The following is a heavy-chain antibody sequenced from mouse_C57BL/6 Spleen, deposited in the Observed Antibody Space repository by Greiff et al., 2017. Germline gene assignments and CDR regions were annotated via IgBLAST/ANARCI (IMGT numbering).Heavy chain of an antibody. CDR2: ISSGSSTI. J-gene: IGHJ4*01. Sequence: EVKLQESGGGLVKPGGSLKLSCAASGFTFSDYGMHWVRQAPEKGLEWVAYISSGSSTIYYADTVKGRFTISRDNAKNTLFLQMTSLRSEDTAMYYCARDGGLDYAMDYWGQGTSVTVSS. V-gene: IGHV5-17*01. D-gene: IGHD2-2*01. CDR3: ARDGGLDYAMDY. CDR1: GFTFSDYG.